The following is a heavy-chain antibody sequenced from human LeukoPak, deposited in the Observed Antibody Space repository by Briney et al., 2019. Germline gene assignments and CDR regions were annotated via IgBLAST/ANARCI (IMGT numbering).Heavy chain of an antibody. CDR2: INEDGSEK. J-gene: IGHJ4*02. Sequence: PGGSLRLSCAASGFTFSSYEMNWVRQAPGKGLEWVANINEDGSEKYYVDSVRGRFTISRDNAKNSLDLQMNSLRAEDTAVYYCASGPLITAAGSSWGQGALVIVSS. V-gene: IGHV3-7*01. D-gene: IGHD6-13*01. CDR1: GFTFSSYE. CDR3: ASGPLITAAGSS.